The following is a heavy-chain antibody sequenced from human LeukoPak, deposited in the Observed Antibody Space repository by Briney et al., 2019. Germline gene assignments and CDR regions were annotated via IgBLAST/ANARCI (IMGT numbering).Heavy chain of an antibody. CDR3: ARIFRYQLIDYYALDV. V-gene: IGHV3-21*01. J-gene: IGHJ6*02. CDR2: ISSNSAYM. Sequence: GGSLRLSCAASGFSFSDYAMDWVRQAPGKGLEWVSAISSNSAYMFYADSVEGRFTISRDNAKSSVSLQMNSLRDDDTAVYYCARIFRYQLIDYYALDVWGQGTTVTVSS. CDR1: GFSFSDYA. D-gene: IGHD2-2*01.